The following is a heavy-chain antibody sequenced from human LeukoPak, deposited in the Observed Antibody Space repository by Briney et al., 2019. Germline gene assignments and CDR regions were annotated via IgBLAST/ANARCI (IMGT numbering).Heavy chain of an antibody. Sequence: SETLSLTCAVYGGSFSGYYWSWIRQPPGKGLEWIGHIYSSGSTNYNPSLKSRVTMSVDTSKNQFSLMLTSVTAADTAVYYCARAKSYSSSWFDYWGQGTLLTVSS. CDR3: ARAKSYSSSWFDY. CDR1: GGSFSGYY. V-gene: IGHV4-59*10. D-gene: IGHD6-13*01. CDR2: IYSSGST. J-gene: IGHJ4*02.